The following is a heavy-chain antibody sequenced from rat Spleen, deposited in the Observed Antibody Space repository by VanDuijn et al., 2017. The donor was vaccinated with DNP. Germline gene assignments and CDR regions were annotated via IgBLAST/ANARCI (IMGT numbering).Heavy chain of an antibody. CDR2: ISYDGGSA. CDR1: GFTFSDYY. Sequence: EVQLVESGGGLVQPGKSLTLSCAASGFTFSDYYMAWVRQAPTEGLECVAYISYDGGSAYYGDSVKGRFTISRDNAKSTLYLQMNSPRSEDMATYYCTTDGDDWGQGVMVAVSS. J-gene: IGHJ2*01. CDR3: TTDGDD. V-gene: IGHV5-20*01.